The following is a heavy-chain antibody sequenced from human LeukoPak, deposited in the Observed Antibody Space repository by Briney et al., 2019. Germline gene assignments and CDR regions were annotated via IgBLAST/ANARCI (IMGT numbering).Heavy chain of an antibody. Sequence: GASVKVSCKASGYTFTSYGISWVRQAPGQGLEWMGWISAYNGNTHYAQKLQGRVTMTTDTSTSTAYLEQRSLRSDDTAVYYCARALYYYDSSGRHAFDIWGQGTMVTVSS. J-gene: IGHJ3*02. CDR3: ARALYYYDSSGRHAFDI. D-gene: IGHD3-22*01. CDR1: GYTFTSYG. CDR2: ISAYNGNT. V-gene: IGHV1-18*01.